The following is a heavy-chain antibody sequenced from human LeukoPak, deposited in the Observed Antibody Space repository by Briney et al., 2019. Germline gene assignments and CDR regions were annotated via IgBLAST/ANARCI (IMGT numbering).Heavy chain of an antibody. CDR2: INPNSGGT. CDR1: GYTFTGYY. J-gene: IGHJ4*02. D-gene: IGHD6-13*01. V-gene: IGHV1-2*06. Sequence: GASVKVSCKASGYTFTGYYMHWVRQAPGQGLEWMGRINPNSGGTNYAQKFQGRVTMTRDTSISTAYLQWSSLKASDTAMYYCARLSTIAVADPGDYWGLGTLVTVSS. CDR3: ARLSTIAVADPGDY.